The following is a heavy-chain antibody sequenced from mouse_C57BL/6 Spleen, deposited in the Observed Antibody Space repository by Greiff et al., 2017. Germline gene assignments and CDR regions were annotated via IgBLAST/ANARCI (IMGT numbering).Heavy chain of an antibody. CDR3: ARSGTREEMDY. J-gene: IGHJ4*01. CDR2: IYPGSGST. D-gene: IGHD4-1*01. Sequence: QVQLKESGAELVKPGASVKMSCKASGYTFTSYWITWVKQRPGQGLEWIGDIYPGSGSTNYNEKFKSKATLTVDTSSSTAYMQLSSLTSEDSAVYYCARSGTREEMDYWGQGTSVTVSS. CDR1: GYTFTSYW. V-gene: IGHV1-55*01.